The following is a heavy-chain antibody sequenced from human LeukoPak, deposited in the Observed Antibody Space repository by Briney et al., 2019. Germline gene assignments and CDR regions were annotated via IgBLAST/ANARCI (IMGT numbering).Heavy chain of an antibody. V-gene: IGHV3-30*04. CDR3: ARGLAYYYDSSAYFLDY. CDR1: GFTFRSYA. J-gene: IGHJ4*02. CDR2: ISSDGSNK. D-gene: IGHD3-22*01. Sequence: GRSLRLSCAASGFTFRSYAMHWVRQAPGKGLEWVAVISSDGSNKYYADSVKGRFTISRDNSKNTLHLQMNSLRPEDTAVYYCARGLAYYYDSSAYFLDYWGQGTLVTVSS.